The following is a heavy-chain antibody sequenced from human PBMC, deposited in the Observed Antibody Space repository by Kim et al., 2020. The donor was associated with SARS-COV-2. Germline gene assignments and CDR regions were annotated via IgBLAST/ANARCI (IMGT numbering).Heavy chain of an antibody. V-gene: IGHV4-59*01. CDR3: ARDILTGYSPYYYYYGMDV. J-gene: IGHJ6*02. D-gene: IGHD3-9*01. CDR2: IYYSGST. CDR1: GGSISSYY. Sequence: SETLSLTCTVSGGSISSYYWSWIRQPPGKGLEWIGYIYYSGSTNYNPSLKSRVTISVDTSKNQFSPKLSSVTAADTAVYYCARDILTGYSPYYYYYGMDVWGQGTTVTVSS.